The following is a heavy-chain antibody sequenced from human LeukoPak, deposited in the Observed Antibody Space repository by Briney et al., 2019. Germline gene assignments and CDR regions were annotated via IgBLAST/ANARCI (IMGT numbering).Heavy chain of an antibody. CDR3: TRGSYDVLTGRSTLGEY. V-gene: IGHV4-39*02. J-gene: IGHJ4*02. CDR1: GGSISSSSYY. D-gene: IGHD3-9*01. Sequence: SETLSLTCTVSGGSISSSSYYWGWIRPSPGKGLEWIGNIYYSGSTYYNSSLKSRVTISIDTSKNHFSLRLTSVTASDTAVYFCTRGSYDVLTGRSTLGEYWGQGTLVAVSS. CDR2: IYYSGST.